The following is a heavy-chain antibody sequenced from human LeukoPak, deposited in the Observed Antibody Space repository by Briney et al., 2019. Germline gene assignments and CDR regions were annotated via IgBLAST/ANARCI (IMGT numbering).Heavy chain of an antibody. D-gene: IGHD6-6*01. CDR1: RASITTYY. Sequence: SETLSLTCTVSRASITTYYWTWIRQPPGKGLEWIGYIYHSGSTNYNPSLKSRVTISLDTSRNQFSLRLSSVTAADTAVYFCAREYSTSSEGDYFDYWGQGSLVTVSS. V-gene: IGHV4-59*01. CDR3: AREYSTSSEGDYFDY. J-gene: IGHJ4*02. CDR2: IYHSGST.